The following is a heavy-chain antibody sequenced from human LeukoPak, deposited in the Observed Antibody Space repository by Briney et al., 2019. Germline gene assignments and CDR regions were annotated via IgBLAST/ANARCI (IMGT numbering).Heavy chain of an antibody. D-gene: IGHD6-13*01. CDR2: ISAYNGNT. CDR3: ARLGEGEAAAAFDY. Sequence: ASVKVSCKASGYTFTSYGISWVRQTPGQGLEWMGWISAYNGNTNYAQKLQGRVTMTTDTSTSTAYMELRSLRSDDTAVYYCARLGEGEAAAAFDYWGQGALVTVRS. J-gene: IGHJ4*02. CDR1: GYTFTSYG. V-gene: IGHV1-18*01.